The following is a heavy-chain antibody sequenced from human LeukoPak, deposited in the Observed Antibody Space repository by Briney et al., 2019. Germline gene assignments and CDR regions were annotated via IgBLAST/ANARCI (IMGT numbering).Heavy chain of an antibody. CDR2: INHSGST. V-gene: IGHV4-34*01. J-gene: IGHJ3*02. D-gene: IGHD3-16*02. CDR3: AREGSSYDYVWGSYRPWAFDI. CDR1: GGSFSGYY. Sequence: PSETLSLTCAVYGGSFSGYYWSWIRQPPGKGLEWIGEINHSGSTNYNPSLKSRVTISVDTSKNQFSLKLSSVTAADTAVYYCAREGSSYDYVWGSYRPWAFDIWGQGTMVTVSS.